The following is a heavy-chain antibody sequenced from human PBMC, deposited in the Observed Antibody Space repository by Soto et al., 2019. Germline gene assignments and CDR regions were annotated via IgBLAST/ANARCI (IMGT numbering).Heavy chain of an antibody. V-gene: IGHV4-39*01. J-gene: IGHJ6*02. CDR2: IYYSGST. Sequence: SETLSLTCTASGGSISSSSYYWGWIRQPPGKGLEWIGSIYYSGSTYYNPSLKSRVTISVDTSKNQFSLKLSSVTAADTAVYYCARLGTDYYGMDVWGQGTTVTVSS. CDR1: GGSISSSSYY. CDR3: ARLGTDYYGMDV. D-gene: IGHD2-8*02.